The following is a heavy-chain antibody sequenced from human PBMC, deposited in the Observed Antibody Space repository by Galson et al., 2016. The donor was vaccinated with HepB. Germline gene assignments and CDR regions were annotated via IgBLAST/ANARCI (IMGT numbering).Heavy chain of an antibody. CDR1: GGSISSNYW. J-gene: IGHJ4*02. V-gene: IGHV4-4*02. CDR2: IYETGTA. Sequence: ETLSLTCDVSGGSISSNYWWGWVRQSPEKGFEWIGEIYETGTANYNPSFTSRATISVDKSKNQISLRLDSVTAADTAGYYCTRGNLGTSATMAFDYWGQGTLVTVSS. CDR3: TRGNLGTSATMAFDY. D-gene: IGHD4/OR15-4a*01.